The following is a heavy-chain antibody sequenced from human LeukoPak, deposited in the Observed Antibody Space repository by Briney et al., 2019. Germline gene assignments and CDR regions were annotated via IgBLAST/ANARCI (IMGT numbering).Heavy chain of an antibody. D-gene: IGHD3-22*01. CDR2: IRSKPYGGTT. Sequence: PGGSLRLSCTTSGFTFDDYAMSWFRQAPGKGLEWVAFIRSKPYGGTTEYAASVKGRFTISRDNSKSIAYLQTNSLKTEDTAVYFCTRDLRGSSGFYYGFADSWGQGTLVTVSS. V-gene: IGHV3-49*03. CDR3: TRDLRGSSGFYYGFADS. J-gene: IGHJ4*02. CDR1: GFTFDDYA.